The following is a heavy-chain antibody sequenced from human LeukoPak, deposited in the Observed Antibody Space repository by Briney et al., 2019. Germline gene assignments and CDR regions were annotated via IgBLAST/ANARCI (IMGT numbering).Heavy chain of an antibody. V-gene: IGHV3-73*01. J-gene: IGHJ6*02. CDR2: IRSKANSYAT. CDR3: TSIAAAGTGHYYYYGMDV. D-gene: IGHD6-13*01. Sequence: PGGSLRLSYAASGFTFSGSAMHWVRQASGKGLEWVGRIRSKANSYATAYAASVKGRFTISRDDSKNAAYLQMNSLKTEDTAVYYCTSIAAAGTGHYYYYGMDVWGQGTTVTVSS. CDR1: GFTFSGSA.